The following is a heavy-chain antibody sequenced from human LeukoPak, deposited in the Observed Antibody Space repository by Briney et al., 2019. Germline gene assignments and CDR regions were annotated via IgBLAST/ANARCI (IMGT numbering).Heavy chain of an antibody. J-gene: IGHJ4*02. D-gene: IGHD2-2*01. CDR1: GGSISRDNYY. V-gene: IGHV4-39*01. CDR2: IYYRRRN. CDR3: ARIVPAANLYFDH. Sequence: SETLSLTCTVSGGSISRDNYYWGWIRQPPGKGLEWIGSIYYRRRNDYNPSLKSRVTISLDTSKNQFSLKLSSVTAADTAVYYCARIVPAANLYFDHWGQGTLVTVSS.